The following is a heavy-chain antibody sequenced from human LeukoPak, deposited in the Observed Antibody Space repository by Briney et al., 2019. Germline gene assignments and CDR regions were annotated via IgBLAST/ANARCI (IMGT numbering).Heavy chain of an antibody. V-gene: IGHV3-74*01. J-gene: IGHJ4*02. Sequence: GGSLRLSCAASGFIFSNYWMHWVRQAPGKGLVWVSHINTDGSSTTYADSVKGRFTISRDNAKNTLYLQMNSLRAEETAVYYCARVGYCSSTSCYAVDYWGQGTLVTVSS. CDR2: INTDGSST. CDR1: GFIFSNYW. CDR3: ARVGYCSSTSCYAVDY. D-gene: IGHD2-2*01.